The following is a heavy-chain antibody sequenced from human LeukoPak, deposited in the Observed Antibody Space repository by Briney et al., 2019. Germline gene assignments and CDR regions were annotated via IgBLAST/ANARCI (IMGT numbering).Heavy chain of an antibody. CDR1: GGTFSSYA. CDR3: ARDRPYCSSTSCPLYYYYMDV. CDR2: INPNSGGT. D-gene: IGHD2-2*01. Sequence: ASVKVSCKASGGTFSSYAISWVRQAPGQGLEWMGRINPNSGGTNYAQKFQGRVTMTRDTSISTAYMELSRLRSDDTAVYYCARDRPYCSSTSCPLYYYYMDVWGKGTTATVSS. J-gene: IGHJ6*03. V-gene: IGHV1-2*06.